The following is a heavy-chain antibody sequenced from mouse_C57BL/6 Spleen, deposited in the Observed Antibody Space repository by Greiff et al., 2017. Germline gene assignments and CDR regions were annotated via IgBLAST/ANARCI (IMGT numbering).Heavy chain of an antibody. Sequence: EVQVVESGGGLVKPGGSLKLSCAASGFTFSDYGMHWVRQAPEKGLEWVAYISSGSSTIYYADTVKGRLTISRDNANTTLFLQMTSLRSEDTAMYYCARKEAMDYWGQGTSVTVSS. CDR1: GFTFSDYG. V-gene: IGHV5-17*01. CDR3: ARKEAMDY. J-gene: IGHJ4*01. CDR2: ISSGSSTI.